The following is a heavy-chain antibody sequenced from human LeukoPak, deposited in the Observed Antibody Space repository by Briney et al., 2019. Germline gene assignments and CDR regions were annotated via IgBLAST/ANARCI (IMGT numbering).Heavy chain of an antibody. V-gene: IGHV1-69*13. CDR2: IIPIFGTA. D-gene: IGHD6-13*01. CDR1: GGTFSSYA. Sequence: ASVKVSCKASGGTFSSYAISWVRQAPGQGLEWMGGIIPIFGTANYAQKFQGRVTITADESTSTAYMELSSLRSEDTAVYYCARGTGYSSSHEENIDYWGQGTLVTVSS. J-gene: IGHJ4*02. CDR3: ARGTGYSSSHEENIDY.